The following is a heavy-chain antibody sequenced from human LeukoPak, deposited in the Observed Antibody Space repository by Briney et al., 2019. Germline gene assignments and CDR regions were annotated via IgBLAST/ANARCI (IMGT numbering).Heavy chain of an antibody. CDR2: IYIGDSDT. CDR3: ARHGGGGIAVAGAWFDP. CDR1: GYSFTSYW. D-gene: IGHD6-19*01. V-gene: IGHV5-51*01. J-gene: IGHJ5*02. Sequence: GESLKIPCKGSGYSFTSYWIAWVRQMPGKGLEWMGIIYIGDSDTRYSPSFQGQVTISADKSISTAYLQWSTLKASDTAMYYCARHGGGGIAVAGAWFDPWGQGTLVTVSS.